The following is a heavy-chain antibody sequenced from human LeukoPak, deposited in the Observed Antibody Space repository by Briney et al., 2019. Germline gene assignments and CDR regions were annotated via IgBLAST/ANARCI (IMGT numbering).Heavy chain of an antibody. Sequence: SETLSLTCTVSGGSISSYYWSWIRQPPGKGLEWIGSIYHSGSTYYNPSLKSRVTISVDTSKNQFSLKLSSVTAADTAVYYCARDRIAVAGTRHGMDVWGQGTTVTVSS. J-gene: IGHJ6*02. CDR2: IYHSGST. CDR3: ARDRIAVAGTRHGMDV. D-gene: IGHD6-19*01. CDR1: GGSISSYY. V-gene: IGHV4-38-2*02.